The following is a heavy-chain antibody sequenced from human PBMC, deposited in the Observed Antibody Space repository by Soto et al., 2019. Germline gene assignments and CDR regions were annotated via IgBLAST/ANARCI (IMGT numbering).Heavy chain of an antibody. CDR2: ILNDASGH. D-gene: IGHD4-17*01. CDR1: GFTFSRHG. CDR3: ARDDDYPDNGFDY. J-gene: IGHJ4*02. V-gene: IGHV3-33*01. Sequence: QVQLVESGGGVVQPGTSLRLSCAASGFTFSRHGMHWVRQTPGKGLEWLAVILNDASGHWYADSVKGRFTISRDNFENTLYLRMNGLRLEDTAMYYCARDDDYPDNGFDYWGQGTQVTVSS.